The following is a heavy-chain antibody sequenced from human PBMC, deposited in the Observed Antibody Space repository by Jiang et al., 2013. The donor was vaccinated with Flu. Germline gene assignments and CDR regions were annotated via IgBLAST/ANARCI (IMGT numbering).Heavy chain of an antibody. J-gene: IGHJ4*02. D-gene: IGHD6-19*01. Sequence: TLSLTCAISGDSVSSNSAAWNWIRQSPSRGLEWLGRTYYRSKWYNDYAVSVKSRITINPDTSKNQFSLQLNSVTPEDTAVYYCARVKEIAVAEFYFDYWGQGTLVTVSS. CDR2: TYYRSKWYN. CDR1: GDSVSSNSAA. V-gene: IGHV6-1*01. CDR3: ARVKEIAVAEFYFDY.